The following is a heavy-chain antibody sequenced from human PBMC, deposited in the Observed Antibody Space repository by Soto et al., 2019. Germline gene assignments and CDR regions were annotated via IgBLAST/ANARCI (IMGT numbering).Heavy chain of an antibody. CDR2: IYPRDSDT. J-gene: IGHJ4*02. CDR1: GYRFTSYL. D-gene: IGHD2-15*01. CDR3: ATLCSGGSCYRNFDY. V-gene: IGHV5-51*01. Sequence: GESLKISCKGSGYRFTSYLIGWVRQMPGKGLEWMGMIYPRDSDTRYSPSFQDQITVSADKSISTAYLQWSSLKASDTAMYHCATLCSGGSCYRNFDYWGQGTLVTVSS.